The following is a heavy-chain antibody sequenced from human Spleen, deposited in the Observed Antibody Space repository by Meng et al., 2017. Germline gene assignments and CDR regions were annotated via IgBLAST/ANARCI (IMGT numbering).Heavy chain of an antibody. CDR3: VRNEGYSFGA. Sequence: QGRLQESGPGLVKPSGTLSLTCAVSGDSISSRDWWSWVRQPPGKGLEWIGEISQGSGRTNYNPSLKSRVTISLDKSKNQFSLNVNSVTAADTAVYYCVRNEGYSFGAWGQGTLVTVSS. CDR2: ISQGSGRT. CDR1: GDSISSRDW. V-gene: IGHV4-4*02. J-gene: IGHJ5*02. D-gene: IGHD2-21*01.